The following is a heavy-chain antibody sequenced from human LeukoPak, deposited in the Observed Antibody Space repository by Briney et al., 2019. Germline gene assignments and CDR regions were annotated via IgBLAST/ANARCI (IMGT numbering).Heavy chain of an antibody. J-gene: IGHJ6*02. D-gene: IGHD4-17*01. CDR1: GFNFKTYG. CDR3: AKDRGTTGYYYYYGMDV. Sequence: PGGSLRLSCAASGFNFKTYGMHWVRQAPGKGLEWVAVISYDGSNKYYADSVKSRFTISRDNSKNTLYLQMNRLRAEDTAVYYCAKDRGTTGYYYYYGMDVWGQGTTVTVSS. CDR2: ISYDGSNK. V-gene: IGHV3-30*18.